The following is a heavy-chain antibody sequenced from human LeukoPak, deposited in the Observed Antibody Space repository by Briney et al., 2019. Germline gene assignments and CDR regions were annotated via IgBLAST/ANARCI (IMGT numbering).Heavy chain of an antibody. J-gene: IGHJ6*04. Sequence: PSETLSLTCAVYGGSFSGSYWSWIRQPPREGLEWVGEIDHSGEIIYNPHLKSRVTIPVDPSKKQFALKLRPLTAADTAVYYCARAQLTHNGIVVVPAAMKNYYYYGMDVWGKGTTGTVSP. CDR1: GGSFSGSY. CDR2: IDHSGEI. CDR3: ARAQLTHNGIVVVPAAMKNYYYYGMDV. D-gene: IGHD2-2*01. V-gene: IGHV4-34*01.